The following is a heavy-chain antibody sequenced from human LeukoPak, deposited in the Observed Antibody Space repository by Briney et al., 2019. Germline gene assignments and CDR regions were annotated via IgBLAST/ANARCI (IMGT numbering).Heavy chain of an antibody. V-gene: IGHV1-18*01. CDR2: ISAYNGNT. J-gene: IGHJ6*03. CDR3: ARDGLGFGELSYYYMDV. Sequence: ASVKVSCKASGYTFTSYGISWVRQAPGQGLEWMGWISAYNGNTNYAQKLQGRDTMTTDTSTSTAYMELRSLRSDDTAVYYCARDGLGFGELSYYYMDVWGKGTTVTVSS. D-gene: IGHD3-10*01. CDR1: GYTFTSYG.